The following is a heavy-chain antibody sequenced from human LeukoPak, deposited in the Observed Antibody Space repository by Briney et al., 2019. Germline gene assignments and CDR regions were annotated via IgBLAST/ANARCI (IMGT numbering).Heavy chain of an antibody. CDR3: AREGVQTTVDAFDI. CDR2: ISHGGSDK. Sequence: GGSLRLSCAASEFTLKIYPMHWVRQAPGKGLEWLSVISHGGSDKNNADSVKGRFIISRDNSKNTIYLQLNSPRPEDTAMYYCAREGVQTTVDAFDIWGLGTMVIVSS. CDR1: EFTLKIYP. D-gene: IGHD4-17*01. J-gene: IGHJ3*02. V-gene: IGHV3-30*04.